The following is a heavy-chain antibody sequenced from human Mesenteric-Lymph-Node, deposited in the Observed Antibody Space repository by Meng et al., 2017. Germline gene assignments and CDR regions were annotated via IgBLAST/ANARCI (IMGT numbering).Heavy chain of an antibody. J-gene: IGHJ5*02. V-gene: IGHV4-39*01. CDR1: CAHIGTPSYD. CDR2: IGHAGAL. D-gene: IGHD6-19*01. CDR3: ARSSGWVKTGFDP. Sequence: QPQLRESRQSLVTPTEALFLSCTVSCAHIGTPSYDWCWIRQPPGKGLVWIGSIGHAGALYYTPSLKSRVTVSIDTSANQFFLTLTSVTAADTAIYYCARSSGWVKTGFDPWGQGTLVTVSS.